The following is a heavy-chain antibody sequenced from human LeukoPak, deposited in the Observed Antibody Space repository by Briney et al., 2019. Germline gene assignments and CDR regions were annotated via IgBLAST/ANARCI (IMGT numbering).Heavy chain of an antibody. CDR1: GGSISNYA. CDR2: INDSGNT. D-gene: IGHD4-17*01. CDR3: ARDRYGDYEGLYYYYMDV. V-gene: IGHV4-59*01. J-gene: IGHJ6*03. Sequence: TSETLSLTCTVSGGSISNYAWSWIRQPPGKGLEWIGYINDSGNTKYNPSLESRVTISVDTSKNQFSLNLYSVTAADTAVYYCARDRYGDYEGLYYYYMDVWGKGTTVTVSS.